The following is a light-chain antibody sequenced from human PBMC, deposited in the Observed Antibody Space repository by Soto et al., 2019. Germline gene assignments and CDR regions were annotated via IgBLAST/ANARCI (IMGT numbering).Light chain of an antibody. J-gene: IGKJ3*01. CDR2: YAS. CDR3: QHYSNWPPT. V-gene: IGKV3-15*01. Sequence: EMVMTQSPATLSVSPGERVTLSCRASESVHSNLAWYQQKPGQGPRLLIYYASTRVTGVPDRFSGSGSGTELTLTISSLQSEDFGVYYCQHYSNWPPTFGPGTKVEIK. CDR1: ESVHSN.